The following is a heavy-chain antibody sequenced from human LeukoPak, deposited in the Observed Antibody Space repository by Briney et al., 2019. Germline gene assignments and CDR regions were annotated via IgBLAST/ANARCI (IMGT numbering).Heavy chain of an antibody. V-gene: IGHV3-20*04. CDR1: GFTFDDYG. J-gene: IGHJ6*03. CDR3: ARFVGGGLLSYYYDYMDV. Sequence: GGSLRLSCAASGFTFDDYGMSWVRQAPGKGLEWVSGINWNGGSTGYADSVKGRFTISRDNAKNSLYLQMNSLRAEDTALYYCARFVGGGLLSYYYDYMDVWGKGTTLTFPS. D-gene: IGHD2-21*01. CDR2: INWNGGST.